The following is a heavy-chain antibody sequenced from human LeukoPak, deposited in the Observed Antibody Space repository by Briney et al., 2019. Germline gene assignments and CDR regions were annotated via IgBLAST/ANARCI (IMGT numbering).Heavy chain of an antibody. V-gene: IGHV3-48*03. Sequence: PGGSLRLSCAASGFTFSSYEMNGVRQAPGKGREWGSYISSGGSTIYYADSVKGRVTISRDNGKNSLYLQMNRLRAEERGDYYCAELGIPMIRGLSGKGPTVTLSS. CDR2: ISSGGSTI. D-gene: IGHD3-10*01. J-gene: IGHJ6*04. CDR1: GFTFSSYE. CDR3: AELGIPMIRGL.